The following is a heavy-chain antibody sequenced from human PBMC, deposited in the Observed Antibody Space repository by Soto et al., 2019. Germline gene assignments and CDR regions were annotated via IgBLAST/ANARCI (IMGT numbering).Heavy chain of an antibody. J-gene: IGHJ3*02. CDR2: INAGNGNT. D-gene: IGHD3-10*01. V-gene: IGHV1-3*01. CDR1: GYTFTSYA. Sequence: QVQLVQSGAEVKKPGASVTVSCKASGYTFTSYAMHWVRQAPGQRLEWMGWINAGNGNTKYSQKFQGRVTITRDTSASTAYMELSSLRSEDTAVYYCARTILGSYHDAFDIWGQGTMVTVSS. CDR3: ARTILGSYHDAFDI.